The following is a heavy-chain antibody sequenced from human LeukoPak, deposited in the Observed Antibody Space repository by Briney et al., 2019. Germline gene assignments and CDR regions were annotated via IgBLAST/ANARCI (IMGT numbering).Heavy chain of an antibody. V-gene: IGHV1-69*04. CDR2: IIPILGIA. D-gene: IGHD3-22*01. CDR3: ARDAYYYDSSGYYDSGNYYYYGMDV. Sequence: SVKVSCKASGGTFSSYAISWVRQASGQGLEWMGRIIPILGIANYAQKFQGRVTITADKSTSTAYMELSSLRSEDTAVYYCARDAYYYDSSGYYDSGNYYYYGMDVWGQGTTVTVSS. J-gene: IGHJ6*02. CDR1: GGTFSSYA.